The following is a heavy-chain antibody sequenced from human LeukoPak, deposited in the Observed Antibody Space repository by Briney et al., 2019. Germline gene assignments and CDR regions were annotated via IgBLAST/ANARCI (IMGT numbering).Heavy chain of an antibody. Sequence: GESLKISCKGSEYTFTSYWIGWVRQMPGKGLEWMGIIYPGDSDTTYSPSFQGQVTISADKSINTAYLQWNSLKASDTAMYYCARQPGIAAAGPFDFWGQGTLVTVSS. J-gene: IGHJ4*02. D-gene: IGHD6-13*01. CDR3: ARQPGIAAAGPFDF. CDR2: IYPGDSDT. CDR1: EYTFTSYW. V-gene: IGHV5-51*01.